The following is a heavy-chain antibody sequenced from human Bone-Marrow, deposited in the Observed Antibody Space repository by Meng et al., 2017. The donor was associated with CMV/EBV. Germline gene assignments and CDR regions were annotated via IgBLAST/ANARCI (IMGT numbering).Heavy chain of an antibody. J-gene: IGHJ4*02. CDR2: INPSGGST. Sequence: ASVKVSCKVSGYTLTELSMHWVRQAPGKGLEWMGIINPSGGSTSYAQKFQGRVTMTGDTSTSTVYMELSSLRSEDTAVYYCARGYSGSYQGGLVYWGQGTLVTFYS. CDR1: GYTLTELS. V-gene: IGHV1-46*01. CDR3: ARGYSGSYQGGLVY. D-gene: IGHD1-26*01.